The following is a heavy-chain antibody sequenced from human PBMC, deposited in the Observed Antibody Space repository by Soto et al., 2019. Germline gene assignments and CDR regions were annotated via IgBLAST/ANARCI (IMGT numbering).Heavy chain of an antibody. J-gene: IGHJ5*02. V-gene: IGHV3-21*01. CDR3: ARDGIAAAGLKNNWFDP. CDR2: ISSSSSYI. CDR1: GFTFSSYS. D-gene: IGHD6-13*01. Sequence: GGSLRLSCAASGFTFSSYSMNWVRQAPGKGLEWVSSISSSSSYIYYADSVKVRFTISRDNAKNSLYLQMNSLRAEDTAVYYCARDGIAAAGLKNNWFDPWGQGTLVTVSS.